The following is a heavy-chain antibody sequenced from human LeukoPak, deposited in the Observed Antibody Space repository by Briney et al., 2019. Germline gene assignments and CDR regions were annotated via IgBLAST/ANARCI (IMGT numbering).Heavy chain of an antibody. CDR3: AKRSLYSGMPYFDY. V-gene: IGHV3-23*01. CDR1: GSTFSTYG. CDR2: ISDSGGDT. D-gene: IGHD4-4*01. J-gene: IGHJ4*02. Sequence: PGGSLRLSCAASGSTFSTYGMNWVRQAPGKGLEWVSSISDSGGDTYYADSVKGRFTVSRDNSKNTLYLQMNSLRVEDTAVYYCAKRSLYSGMPYFDYWGQGTQVTVSS.